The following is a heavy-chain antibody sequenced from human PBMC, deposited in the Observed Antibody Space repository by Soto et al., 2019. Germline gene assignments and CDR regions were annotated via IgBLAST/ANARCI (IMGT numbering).Heavy chain of an antibody. CDR2: ISGSGGST. V-gene: IGHV3-23*01. J-gene: IGHJ4*02. CDR3: AKGTYGDPEGY. Sequence: GGSLRLSCTASGFTFSSSAMSWVRQAPGKGLEWVSAISGSGGSTYYADSVKGRFTISRANSKNTLYLQMNSLRAEDTAVYYCAKGTYGDPEGYWGQGTLVTVSS. D-gene: IGHD4-17*01. CDR1: GFTFSSSA.